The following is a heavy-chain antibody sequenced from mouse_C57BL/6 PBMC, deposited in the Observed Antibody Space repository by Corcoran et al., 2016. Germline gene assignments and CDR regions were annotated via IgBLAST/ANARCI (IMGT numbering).Heavy chain of an antibody. CDR3: ATPPSSLTTVVATDY. CDR1: GYTFTTYG. CDR2: INTYSGVP. D-gene: IGHD1-1*01. V-gene: IGHV9-3*01. J-gene: IGHJ2*01. Sequence: QIQLVQSGPELKKPGETVKISCKASGYTFTTYGMSWVKQAPGKGLKWMGWINTYSGVPTYADDFKGRFAFSLETSASTAYLQINNLKNEDTATYFCATPPSSLTTVVATDYWGQGTTLTVSS.